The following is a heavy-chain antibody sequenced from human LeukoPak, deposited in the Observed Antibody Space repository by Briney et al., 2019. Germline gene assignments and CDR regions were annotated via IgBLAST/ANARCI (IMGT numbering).Heavy chain of an antibody. D-gene: IGHD2-2*01. CDR1: GFTFSSYW. V-gene: IGHV3-74*01. Sequence: PGGSLRLSCAASGFTFSSYWMHWVRQAPGKGLVWVTLINSDGSSTNYADSVRGRFTLSRDNAKNTLDLQMNSLRAEDTAVYYCARYYALDYGGQGTLVTVSS. CDR3: ARYYALDY. CDR2: INSDGSST. J-gene: IGHJ4*02.